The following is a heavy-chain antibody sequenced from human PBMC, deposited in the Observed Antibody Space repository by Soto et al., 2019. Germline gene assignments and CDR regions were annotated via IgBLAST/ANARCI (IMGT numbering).Heavy chain of an antibody. Sequence: PSETLSLTCSVSGGSVTGGGYYWSWIRQLPGKGLEWIGYIYHTGSTFYNPSLKSRVTISLDTSRSQFSLKLTSVTAADTAMYYCAGSPARSMSEYWGQGSLVTVSS. V-gene: IGHV4-31*03. D-gene: IGHD3-10*01. J-gene: IGHJ4*02. CDR1: GGSVTGGGYY. CDR2: IYHTGST. CDR3: AGSPARSMSEY.